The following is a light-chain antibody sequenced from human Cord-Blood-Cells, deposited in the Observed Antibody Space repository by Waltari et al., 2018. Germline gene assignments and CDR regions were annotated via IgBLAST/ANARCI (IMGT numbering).Light chain of an antibody. J-gene: IGLJ1*01. Sequence: QSALTQPASVSGSPGQSITISCTGTSSDVGSYNLVSWYQQHPGKAPKLMSSEGSKRPSGVSNRFSCSKSGNTASLTISGLQAEDEADYYCCSYAGSSTYVFGTGTKVTVL. CDR2: EGS. V-gene: IGLV2-23*01. CDR1: SSDVGSYNL. CDR3: CSYAGSSTYV.